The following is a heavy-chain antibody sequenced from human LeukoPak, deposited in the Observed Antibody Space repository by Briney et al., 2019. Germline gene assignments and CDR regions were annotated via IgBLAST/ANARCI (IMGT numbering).Heavy chain of an antibody. Sequence: GGSLRLSCAASEFSFKSYGMHWVRQAPGRGLEWMAVISFDGTDIYYADSVEGRFTISRDNSKNTLYLQMNSLRAEDTAVYYCAKTEIVGVQVDYWGQGTLVTVSS. CDR1: EFSFKSYG. D-gene: IGHD1-26*01. CDR3: AKTEIVGVQVDY. CDR2: ISFDGTDI. V-gene: IGHV3-30*18. J-gene: IGHJ4*02.